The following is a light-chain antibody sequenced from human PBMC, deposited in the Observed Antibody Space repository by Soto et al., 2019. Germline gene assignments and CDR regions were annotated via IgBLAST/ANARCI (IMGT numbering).Light chain of an antibody. Sequence: IVLAQSPATLSLSPGERATLSCRASQSVSIYLAWYQQKPGQAPRLLIYDASNRATGIPARFSGSGSGTEVTLTISSREPEDFAVYYCQQRSNWPPWTFGQGTKVEIK. CDR3: QQRSNWPPWT. V-gene: IGKV3-11*01. CDR1: QSVSIY. J-gene: IGKJ1*01. CDR2: DAS.